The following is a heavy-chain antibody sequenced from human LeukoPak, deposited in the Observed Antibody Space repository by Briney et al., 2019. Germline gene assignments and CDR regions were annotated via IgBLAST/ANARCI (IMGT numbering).Heavy chain of an antibody. Sequence: GASVKVSCKASGGTFSSYAISWVRQAPGQGLEWMGRIIPILGIANYAQKFQGRVTITADKSTSTAYMELSSLRSEDTAVYYCATSPGGQGAHFDYWGQGTLVTVSS. CDR2: IIPILGIA. CDR3: ATSPGGQGAHFDY. J-gene: IGHJ4*02. V-gene: IGHV1-69*04. CDR1: GGTFSSYA. D-gene: IGHD3-10*01.